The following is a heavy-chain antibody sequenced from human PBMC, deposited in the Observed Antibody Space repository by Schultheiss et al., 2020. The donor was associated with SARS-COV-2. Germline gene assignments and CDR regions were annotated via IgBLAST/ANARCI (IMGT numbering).Heavy chain of an antibody. CDR1: GGSFSGYY. Sequence: SETLSLTCAVYGGSFSGYYWSWIRQPPGKGLEWIGEINHSGSTNYNPSLKSRVTISVDTSKNQFSLKLSSVTAADTAVYYCAREDYHGSGSYRWGQGTLVTVSS. CDR3: AREDYHGSGSYR. J-gene: IGHJ4*02. CDR2: INHSGST. D-gene: IGHD3-10*01. V-gene: IGHV4-34*01.